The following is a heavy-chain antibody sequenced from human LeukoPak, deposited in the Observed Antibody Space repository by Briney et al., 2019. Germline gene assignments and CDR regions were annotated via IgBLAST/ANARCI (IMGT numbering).Heavy chain of an antibody. D-gene: IGHD2-8*01. J-gene: IGHJ4*02. Sequence: GGSLRLSCAASGFTFSSYAMSWVRQAPGKGLEWVSAISGSGGSTYYADSVKGRFTISRDDSKNTLYLQMNSLRAEDTAVYYCAKGVQLMVDYFDYWGQGTLVTVSS. CDR2: ISGSGGST. CDR1: GFTFSSYA. V-gene: IGHV3-23*01. CDR3: AKGVQLMVDYFDY.